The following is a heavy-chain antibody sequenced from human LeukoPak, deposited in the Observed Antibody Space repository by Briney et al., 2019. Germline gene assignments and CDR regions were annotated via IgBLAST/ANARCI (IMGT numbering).Heavy chain of an antibody. CDR2: IWYDGSNK. J-gene: IGHJ3*02. V-gene: IGHV3-33*08. D-gene: IGHD6-19*01. CDR1: GFTFSSYG. CDR3: ARRSGWHDAFDI. Sequence: GGSLRLSCAASGFTFSSYGMYWVRQAPGKGLEWVEVIWYDGSNKYYADSVKGRFTISRDNSKDTLYLQMNSLRAEDTAVYYCARRSGWHDAFDIWGQGTMVTVSS.